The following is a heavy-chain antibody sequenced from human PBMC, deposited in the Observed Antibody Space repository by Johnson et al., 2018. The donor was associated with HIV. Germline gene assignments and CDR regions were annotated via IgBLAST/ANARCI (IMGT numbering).Heavy chain of an antibody. J-gene: IGHJ3*02. CDR1: GFRFSRYG. V-gene: IGHV3-30*02. CDR2: IRYDGSNK. CDR3: AKEVPVDSYGYYDAFEI. D-gene: IGHD5-18*01. Sequence: QVQLVESGGGVAQPGRSLRLSCAASGFRFSRYGMHWVRQAPGKGLEWVAFIRYDGSNKYYADSVKGRFTISRDNSKNTLDLQMNSLRAEDTAVYYCAKEVPVDSYGYYDAFEIWGQGTMVTVSS.